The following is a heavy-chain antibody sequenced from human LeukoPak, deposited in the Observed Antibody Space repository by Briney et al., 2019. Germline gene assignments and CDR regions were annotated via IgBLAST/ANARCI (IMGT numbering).Heavy chain of an antibody. J-gene: IGHJ6*02. CDR1: GGSISSYY. D-gene: IGHD6-13*01. Sequence: SETLSLTCTVSGGSISSYYWSWIRQPPGKGLEWIGYIYYSGSTNYNPSLKSRVTISVDTSKNQFSLKLSSVTAADTAVYYCARHRAGGSWYAQPRPYGMDVWGQGTTVTVSS. V-gene: IGHV4-59*08. CDR2: IYYSGST. CDR3: ARHRAGGSWYAQPRPYGMDV.